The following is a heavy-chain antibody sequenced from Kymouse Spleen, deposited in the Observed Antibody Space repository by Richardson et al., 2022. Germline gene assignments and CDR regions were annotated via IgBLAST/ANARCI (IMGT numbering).Heavy chain of an antibody. Sequence: EVQLVESGGGLVQPGGSLRLSCAASGFTFSSYDMHWVRQATGKGLEWVSAIGTAGDTYYPGSVKGRFTISRENAKNSLYLQMNSLRAGDTAVYYCARGGVVVPADAFDIWGQGTMVTVSS. J-gene: IGHJ3*02. CDR2: IGTAGDT. D-gene: IGHD2-2*02. CDR1: GFTFSSYD. CDR3: ARGGVVVPADAFDI. V-gene: IGHV3-13*01.